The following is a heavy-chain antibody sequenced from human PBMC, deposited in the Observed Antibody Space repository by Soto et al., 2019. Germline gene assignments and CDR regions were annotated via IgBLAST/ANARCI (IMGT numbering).Heavy chain of an antibody. CDR2: IYHTGST. CDR3: ATLPPRIVVMTLPFPS. Sequence: TLSLTWAVSGGSISSGGYSWSWIRQPQGKGLEWSGYIYHTGSTKYNPALKKRGTIAGDKCNNEFSGNVKSVTAADTAVYYCATLPPRIVVMTLPFPSWGQGTLVTVPQ. V-gene: IGHV4-30-2*01. D-gene: IGHD2-21*02. CDR1: GGSISSGGYS. J-gene: IGHJ4*02.